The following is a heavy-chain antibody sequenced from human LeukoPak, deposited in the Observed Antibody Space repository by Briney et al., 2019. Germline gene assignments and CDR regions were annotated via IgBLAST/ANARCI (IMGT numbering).Heavy chain of an antibody. D-gene: IGHD5-24*01. Sequence: SQTLSLTCTVSGGSISSGGYYWSWIRQHPGKGLEWIGYIYYSGSTYYNPSPKSRVTISVDTSKNQFSLKLSSVTAADTAVYYCARGIRDGDCFDYWGQGTLVTVSS. J-gene: IGHJ4*02. CDR1: GGSISSGGYY. V-gene: IGHV4-31*03. CDR3: ARGIRDGDCFDY. CDR2: IYYSGST.